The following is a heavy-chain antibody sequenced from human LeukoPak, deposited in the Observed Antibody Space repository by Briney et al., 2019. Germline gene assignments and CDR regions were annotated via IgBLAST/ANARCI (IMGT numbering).Heavy chain of an antibody. CDR2: IKQDGSEK. Sequence: PGGSLRLSCAASGFIFSSYSMHWVRQAPGKGLEWVANIKQDGSEKCYVDSVKGRFTISRDNAKNSLYLQMNSLRAEDTAVYYCARPGYCSGDTCYVAFDIWGQGTMVTVSS. CDR1: GFIFSSYS. D-gene: IGHD2-15*01. J-gene: IGHJ3*02. CDR3: ARPGYCSGDTCYVAFDI. V-gene: IGHV3-7*01.